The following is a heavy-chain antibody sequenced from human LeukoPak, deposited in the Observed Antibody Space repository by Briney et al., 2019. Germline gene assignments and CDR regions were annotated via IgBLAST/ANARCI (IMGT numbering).Heavy chain of an antibody. Sequence: GESLKISCKGSGYSFISYWIGWVRQMPGKGLEWMGIIYPGDSDTRYSPSFQGQVTISADKSISTAYLQWSSLKASDTAMYYCARASTPDSSGEDAFDIWGQGSMVTVSS. CDR3: ARASTPDSSGEDAFDI. CDR1: GYSFISYW. D-gene: IGHD3-22*01. CDR2: IYPGDSDT. V-gene: IGHV5-51*01. J-gene: IGHJ3*02.